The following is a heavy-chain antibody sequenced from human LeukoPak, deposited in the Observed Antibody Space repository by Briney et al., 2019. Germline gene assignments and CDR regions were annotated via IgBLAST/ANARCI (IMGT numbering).Heavy chain of an antibody. Sequence: SQTLSLTCTVSGGSISSGSYYWSWIRQPAGKGLEWIGRIYTSGSTNYNPSLKSRVTISVDTSKNQFSLKLSSVTAADTAVYYCARDAAGEVYYDSSGYSYYFDYWGQGTLVTVSS. J-gene: IGHJ4*02. V-gene: IGHV4-61*02. CDR1: GGSISSGSYY. D-gene: IGHD3-22*01. CDR2: IYTSGST. CDR3: ARDAAGEVYYDSSGYSYYFDY.